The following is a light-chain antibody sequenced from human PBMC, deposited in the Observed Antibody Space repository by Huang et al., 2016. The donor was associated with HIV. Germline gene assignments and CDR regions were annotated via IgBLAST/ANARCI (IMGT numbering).Light chain of an antibody. CDR2: KIS. CDR1: QSLIYSDGNTY. Sequence: VTLGQPASISCWSSQSLIYSDGNTYLSWFQQRPGQSPRRLIYKISNRDSGVPDRFSGSGSGSDFTLKISKVEAEDVAVYYCMQGTHWPPITFGQGTRLEI. CDR3: MQGTHWPPIT. J-gene: IGKJ5*01. V-gene: IGKV2-30*01.